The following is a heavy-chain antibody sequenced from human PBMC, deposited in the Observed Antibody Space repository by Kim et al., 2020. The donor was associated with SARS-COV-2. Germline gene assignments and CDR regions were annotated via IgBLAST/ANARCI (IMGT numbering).Heavy chain of an antibody. D-gene: IGHD5-18*01. J-gene: IGHJ4*01. CDR1: GGSISSYY. CDR3: ARCHMGAYSYGRYVVY. V-gene: IGHV4-59*13. Sequence: SETLSLTCIVSGGSISSYYWSWIRQPPGKGLEWIGYVSYSGSSNYNPSLRGRVTISVDTSKNQFSLKLTSVTAADTAVYFCARCHMGAYSYGRYVVYWC. CDR2: VSYSGSS.